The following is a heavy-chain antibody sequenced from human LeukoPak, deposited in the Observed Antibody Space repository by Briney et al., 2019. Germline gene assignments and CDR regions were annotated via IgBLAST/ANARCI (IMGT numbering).Heavy chain of an antibody. CDR2: ISTSSSYI. CDR1: GFTFSSYT. CDR3: ARTSDTSGRLYWYFDL. J-gene: IGHJ2*01. D-gene: IGHD3-22*01. V-gene: IGHV3-21*01. Sequence: GGSLRLSCAVSGFTFSSYTINWVRQAPGKGLEWVSFISTSSSYIHYADSVKGRFTISRDNAKNSLYLQMNSLRAEDTAVYYCARTSDTSGRLYWYFDLWGRGTLVTVSS.